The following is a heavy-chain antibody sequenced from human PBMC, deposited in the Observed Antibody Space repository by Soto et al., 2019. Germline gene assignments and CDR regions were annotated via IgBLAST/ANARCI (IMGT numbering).Heavy chain of an antibody. CDR3: ARRPSNYYGMDV. CDR1: GYNFAGYW. V-gene: IGHV5-51*01. J-gene: IGHJ6*02. Sequence: PGESLKISCKTSGYNFAGYWLGWVRQMPGKGLEWLGIIFPGDSDTKYSPSFQGQVIISADKSIRNADLQWSSLKASDTAMYYCARRPSNYYGMDVWGQGTTVTVSS. D-gene: IGHD6-6*01. CDR2: IFPGDSDT.